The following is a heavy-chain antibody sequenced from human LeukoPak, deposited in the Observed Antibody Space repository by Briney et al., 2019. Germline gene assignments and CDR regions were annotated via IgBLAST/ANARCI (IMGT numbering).Heavy chain of an antibody. V-gene: IGHV3-53*01. J-gene: IGHJ4*02. CDR1: GFTVSSNY. CDR2: IYSGGST. D-gene: IGHD2-15*01. Sequence: GGSLRLSCAASGFTVSSNYMSWVRQTPGRGLEWVSVIYSGGSTYYADSVKGRFTISRDSSKNTLYLQMDSLRAEDTAVYYCARGGVVQYSNFDYWGQGTLVTVSS. CDR3: ARGGVVQYSNFDY.